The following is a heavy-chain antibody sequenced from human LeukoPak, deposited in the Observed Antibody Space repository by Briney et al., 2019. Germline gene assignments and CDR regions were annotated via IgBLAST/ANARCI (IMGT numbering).Heavy chain of an antibody. CDR3: ARGGHGSGNYNNAYGMDV. V-gene: IGHV3-33*01. CDR2: SWYDGRNK. J-gene: IGHJ6*02. CDR1: GVTFSTYG. Sequence: GRSLRLSCAAYGVTFSTYGMHWVRQAPGKGLEWVAVSWYDGRNKYFADSVRGRFTISRDNSKNTLYLQMNSLRAEETAVYYCARGGHGSGNYNNAYGMDVWGQGTTVTVSS. D-gene: IGHD3-10*01.